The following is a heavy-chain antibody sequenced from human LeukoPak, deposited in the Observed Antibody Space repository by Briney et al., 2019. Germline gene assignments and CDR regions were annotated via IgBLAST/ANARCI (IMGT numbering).Heavy chain of an antibody. D-gene: IGHD1-1*01. CDR2: IRYDGSNK. Sequence: GGSLRLSCAASGFTFSSYGMHWVRQAPGKGLEWVAFIRYDGSNKYYADSVKGRFTISRDNSKNTLYLQMNSLRAVDTAVYYCAKDLIPTGTLDYWGQGTLVTVSS. J-gene: IGHJ4*02. CDR3: AKDLIPTGTLDY. CDR1: GFTFSSYG. V-gene: IGHV3-30*02.